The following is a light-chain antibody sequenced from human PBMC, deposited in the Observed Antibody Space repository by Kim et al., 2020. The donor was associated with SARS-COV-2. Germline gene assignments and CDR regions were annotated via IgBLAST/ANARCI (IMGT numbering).Light chain of an antibody. CDR1: SLEPFY. V-gene: IGLV3-19*01. CDR2: DKN. J-gene: IGLJ3*02. Sequence: ARRQTVRITCQGGSLEPFYASWYQQKPGQAPLLVMYDKNSRPSGIPDRFSGYSSGNTASLTITGAQAEDEADYYCDARDSSGDHVVFGGGTQLTVL. CDR3: DARDSSGDHVV.